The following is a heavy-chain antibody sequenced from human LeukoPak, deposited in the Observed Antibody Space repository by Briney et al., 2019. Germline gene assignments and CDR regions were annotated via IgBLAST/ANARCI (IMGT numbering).Heavy chain of an antibody. D-gene: IGHD3-22*01. CDR1: GGSISSYY. CDR3: ARRGSSGYFYYFDY. V-gene: IGHV4-4*07. CDR2: IYTSGST. J-gene: IGHJ4*02. Sequence: SETLSLTCTVSGGSISSYYWSWIRQPAGKGLEWIGRIYTSGSTNYNPSLKSRVTMSVDTSKNQFSLKLSSVTAADTAVYYCARRGSSGYFYYFDYWGQGTLVTVSS.